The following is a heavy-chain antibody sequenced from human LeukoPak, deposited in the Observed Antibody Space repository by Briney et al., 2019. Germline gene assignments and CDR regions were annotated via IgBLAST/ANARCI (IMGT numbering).Heavy chain of an antibody. D-gene: IGHD2-15*01. CDR2: INPNSGGT. CDR1: GYTFTSYG. J-gene: IGHJ4*02. V-gene: IGHV1-2*02. CDR3: ARDYRPTDCSGGDCPYYYFDY. Sequence: EASVKVSCKASGYTFTSYGISWVRQAPGQGLEWMGWINPNSGGTNYAQKFQGRVTMTRDTSISTAYMELSRLRSDDTAVYYCARDYRPTDCSGGDCPYYYFDYWGQGTLVTVSS.